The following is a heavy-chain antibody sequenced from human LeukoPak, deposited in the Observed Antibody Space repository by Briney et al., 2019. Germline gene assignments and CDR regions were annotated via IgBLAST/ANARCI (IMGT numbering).Heavy chain of an antibody. CDR2: ITSSGSHI. V-gene: IGHV3-21*01. D-gene: IGHD3-16*01. Sequence: PGGSLRLSCAGSGFTFSSYAMTWVRQAPGKGLEWVSSITSSGSHIFYADSAKGRFTISRDNAKNLLYLQMNSLRAEDTAVYYCASPPYYDYVWGRQWGHGTLVSVSS. CDR3: ASPPYYDYVWGRQ. J-gene: IGHJ4*01. CDR1: GFTFSSYA.